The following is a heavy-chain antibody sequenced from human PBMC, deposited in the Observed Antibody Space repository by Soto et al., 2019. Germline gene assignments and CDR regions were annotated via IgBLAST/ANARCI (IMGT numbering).Heavy chain of an antibody. CDR1: GFTFSSYA. CDR2: ISGSGGST. CDR3: AKAHHGYDFWSGYYPDY. D-gene: IGHD3-3*01. V-gene: IGHV3-23*01. Sequence: GGSLRLSCAASGFTFSSYAMSGVRQAQGKGLEWVSAISGSGGSTYYADSVKGRFTISRDNSKNTLYLQMNSLRAEDTAVYYCAKAHHGYDFWSGYYPDYWGQGTLVTVSS. J-gene: IGHJ4*02.